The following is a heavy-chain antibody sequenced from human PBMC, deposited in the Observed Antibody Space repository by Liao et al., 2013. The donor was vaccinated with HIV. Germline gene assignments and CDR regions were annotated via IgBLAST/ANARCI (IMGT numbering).Heavy chain of an antibody. Sequence: QVQLQESGPGLVKPSQTLFLTCNVSGGSIASGSYYWGWTRQTAGMGLEWVGVVFSTGNTAYNPSLRSRVTISLDTSNNRFSLTLRSVTAADTAVYYCARVQYDFWSRYHSIYFDYWGQGTLVTVSS. V-gene: IGHV4-61*02. CDR1: GGSIASGSYY. CDR2: VFSTGNT. D-gene: IGHD3-3*01. J-gene: IGHJ4*02. CDR3: ARVQYDFWSRYHSIYFDY.